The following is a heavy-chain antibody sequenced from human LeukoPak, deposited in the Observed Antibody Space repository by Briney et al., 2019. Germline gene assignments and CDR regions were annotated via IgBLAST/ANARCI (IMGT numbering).Heavy chain of an antibody. Sequence: PGGSLRLSCAASGFTFSSYSMNWVRQAPGKGLEWVSSISSSSSYIYYADSVKGRFTISRDSAKNSLYLQMNSLRAEDTAVYYCAREVGVDYYGSGSYRNYYYYGMDVWGQGTTVTVSS. CDR2: ISSSSSYI. D-gene: IGHD3-10*01. V-gene: IGHV3-21*01. J-gene: IGHJ6*02. CDR3: AREVGVDYYGSGSYRNYYYYGMDV. CDR1: GFTFSSYS.